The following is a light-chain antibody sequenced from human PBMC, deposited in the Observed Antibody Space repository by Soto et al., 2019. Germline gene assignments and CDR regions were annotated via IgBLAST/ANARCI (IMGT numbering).Light chain of an antibody. CDR1: QSVNSRF. V-gene: IGKV3-20*01. Sequence: EIVLTQSPGTLSLSPGESATLSCRASQSVNSRFLAWYQHKPGQAPRLLIYAASTRASGIPDRFSGSTSGTDFTLTISRLAPEHFAVYYCQRYGDSPPNTFGQGTKLEIK. J-gene: IGKJ2*01. CDR2: AAS. CDR3: QRYGDSPPNT.